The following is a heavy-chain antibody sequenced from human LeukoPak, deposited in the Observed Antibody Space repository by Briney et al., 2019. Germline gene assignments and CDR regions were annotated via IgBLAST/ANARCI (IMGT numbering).Heavy chain of an antibody. D-gene: IGHD3-22*01. Sequence: GGSLRLSCAASGFTFSTYAMYWVRQAPGKGLECVAIISYDGSYKHHADSVKGRFTISRDNSRSTLSLQVNSLTTEDTAVYYCASDQGVVVMTTPDYWGQGTLVTVSS. J-gene: IGHJ4*02. CDR2: ISYDGSYK. CDR1: GFTFSTYA. CDR3: ASDQGVVVMTTPDY. V-gene: IGHV3-30*04.